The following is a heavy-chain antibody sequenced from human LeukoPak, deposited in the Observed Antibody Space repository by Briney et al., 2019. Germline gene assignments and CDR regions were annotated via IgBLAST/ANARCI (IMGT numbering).Heavy chain of an antibody. CDR2: IRAYNGDT. J-gene: IGHJ4*02. CDR1: GYTFPNYG. D-gene: IGHD5-12*01. Sequence: EASVKVSCKASGYTFPNYGISWVRQAPGQGLEWMGWIRAYNGDTKYAEKLQGRVTMTTDTSTTTAYMELRSLTSDDTAVYYCARGAAGGYSPSVEFDYWGQGTLVTVSS. CDR3: ARGAAGGYSPSVEFDY. V-gene: IGHV1-18*01.